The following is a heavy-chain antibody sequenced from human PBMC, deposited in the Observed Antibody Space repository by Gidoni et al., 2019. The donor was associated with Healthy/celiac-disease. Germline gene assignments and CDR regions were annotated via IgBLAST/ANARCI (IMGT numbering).Heavy chain of an antibody. CDR3: ARGGGDNAEYFQH. V-gene: IGHV3-30-3*01. CDR2: ISYDGSNK. J-gene: IGHJ1*01. CDR1: GFPFSSDA. D-gene: IGHD4-17*01. Sequence: QVQLVESGGGVVQPGRSLRLSCAASGFPFSSDARHGVRQAPGKGLEWVAVISYDGSNKYYADSVKGRFTISRDNSKNTLYLQMNSLRAEDTAVYYCARGGGDNAEYFQHWGQGTLVTVSS.